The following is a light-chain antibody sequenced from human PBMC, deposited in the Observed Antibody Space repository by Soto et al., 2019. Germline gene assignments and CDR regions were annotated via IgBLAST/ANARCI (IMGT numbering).Light chain of an antibody. V-gene: IGKV3-20*01. J-gene: IGKJ5*01. CDR3: QQYVTSAIT. CDR1: QSVSSR. CDR2: GAS. Sequence: EIVLTQSPGTLSLSPGERATLSCRASQSVSSRLAWYQQKPGQAPRLLISGASSRATGIPDRFSGSGSGTDFTLTISRLEPEDFALYYCQQYVTSAITFGQGTRWRL.